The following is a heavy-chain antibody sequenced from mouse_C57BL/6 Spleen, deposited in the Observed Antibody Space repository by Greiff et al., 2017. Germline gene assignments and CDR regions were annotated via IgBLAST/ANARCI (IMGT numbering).Heavy chain of an antibody. Sequence: VQLQQPGTELVKPGASVKLSCKASGYTFTSYWMHWVKQRPGQGLEWIGNINPSNGGTNYNKKFKSKATLTVDKSSSTTYMQLGSLTSESSAVYNSAREWGLPVDWYFNGWGTGTTVTVSS. V-gene: IGHV1-53*01. CDR3: AREWGLPVDWYFNG. CDR1: GYTFTSYW. D-gene: IGHD2-4*01. J-gene: IGHJ1*03. CDR2: INPSNGGT.